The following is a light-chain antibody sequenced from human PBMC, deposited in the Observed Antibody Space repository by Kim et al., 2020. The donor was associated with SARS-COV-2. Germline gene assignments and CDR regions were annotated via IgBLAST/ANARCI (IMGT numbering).Light chain of an antibody. V-gene: IGLV2-14*03. CDR3: SSYTSTSTRVA. CDR1: SSDVGGHNY. CDR2: DVT. Sequence: QSAQTQPASVSGSPGQSITISCTGTSSDVGGHNYVSWYQQHPAKAPKLMIYDVTKRPSGVSIRFSGSKSGNTASLTISGLQAEDEADYYCSSYTSTSTRVAFGGGTKVTVL. J-gene: IGLJ2*01.